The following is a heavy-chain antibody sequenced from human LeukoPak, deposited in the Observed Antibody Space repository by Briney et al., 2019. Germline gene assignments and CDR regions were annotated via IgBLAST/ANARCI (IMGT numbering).Heavy chain of an antibody. CDR1: GFTLSGSA. CDR2: IRSTANGYAT. D-gene: IGHD2-21*02. CDR3: TTPIHSGICYSDGDCYSTVVY. J-gene: IGHJ4*02. Sequence: PGGSLRLSCGASGFTLSGSAIHWVRQASGKGLEWVGRIRSTANGYATAYAASVKGRFTISRDDSKNTAYLQMNSLKTEDTAIYYCTTPIHSGICYSDGDCYSTVVYWGQGTLVTVSS. V-gene: IGHV3-73*01.